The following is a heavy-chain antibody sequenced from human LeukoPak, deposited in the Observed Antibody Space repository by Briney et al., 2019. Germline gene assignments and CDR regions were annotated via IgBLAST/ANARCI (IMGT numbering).Heavy chain of an antibody. J-gene: IGHJ3*02. CDR1: GGSISFYY. CDR2: VYSTGST. D-gene: IGHD1-26*01. Sequence: SETLSLTCTVSGGSISFYYWSWIRQPAGKGLEWIGRVYSTGSTDYNPSLKSRVTMSVDSSNIHFSLKMSSVTAADTALYYCARRSGWELLYAFDIWGQGTMVTVSS. CDR3: ARRSGWELLYAFDI. V-gene: IGHV4-4*07.